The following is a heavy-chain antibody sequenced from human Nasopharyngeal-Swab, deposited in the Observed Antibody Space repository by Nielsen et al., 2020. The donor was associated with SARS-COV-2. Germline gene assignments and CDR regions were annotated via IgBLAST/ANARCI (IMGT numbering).Heavy chain of an antibody. CDR2: IHYTGKT. J-gene: IGHJ3*01. D-gene: IGHD3-16*02. Sequence: SETLSLTCTVSGGSISSDNYFWSWIRQRPGKGLEWIGYIHYTGKTYYNPSLESRLTISLDTSRTQFSLMLRSVTAADTAVYYCAREVINQAVSDAFDFWGQGTMVTVSS. CDR3: AREVINQAVSDAFDF. CDR1: GGSISSDNYF. V-gene: IGHV4-31*03.